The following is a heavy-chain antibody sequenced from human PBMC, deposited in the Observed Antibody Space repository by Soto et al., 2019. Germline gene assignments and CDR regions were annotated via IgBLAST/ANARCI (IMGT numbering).Heavy chain of an antibody. CDR1: GGTFSSYA. V-gene: IGHV1-69*06. D-gene: IGHD6-13*01. Sequence: QVQLVQSGAEVKKPGSSVKVSCKASGGTFSSYAISWVRQAPGQGLEWMGGIIPIFGTANYAQKFQGRVTITADKSTSTAYMELSSLRSADTDVYYCARPRYSGSWYRSNTHDAFDIWGQGTMVTVSS. CDR2: IIPIFGTA. J-gene: IGHJ3*02. CDR3: ARPRYSGSWYRSNTHDAFDI.